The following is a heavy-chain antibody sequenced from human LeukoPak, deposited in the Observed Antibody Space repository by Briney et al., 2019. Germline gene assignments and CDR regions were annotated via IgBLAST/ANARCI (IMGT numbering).Heavy chain of an antibody. CDR1: GFTFSSYA. D-gene: IGHD3-10*01. V-gene: IGHV3-23*01. Sequence: GSLRLSCVASGFTFSSYAMSWVRQAPGKGLEWVSAISGSGASANYAESVKGRFTISRDNSKNKLYLHMNSLRAEDTAVYYCAKGRSARFGEFDYWGQGTLVTVPS. J-gene: IGHJ4*02. CDR3: AKGRSARFGEFDY. CDR2: ISGSGASA.